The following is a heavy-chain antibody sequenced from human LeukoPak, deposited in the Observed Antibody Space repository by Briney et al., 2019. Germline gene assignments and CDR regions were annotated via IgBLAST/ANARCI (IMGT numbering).Heavy chain of an antibody. D-gene: IGHD1-26*01. CDR2: IYHSGTT. V-gene: IGHV4-59*01. CDR1: SGSISPYH. Sequence: PSETLSLTCTVSSGSISPYHWSWIRQPPGKGLEWIGYIYHSGTTDYNPSLNSRVTISVGTSRNQFSLSLASVTAADTALYYCARTSGIVGAIGPFDVWGQGTTVTVSS. J-gene: IGHJ3*01. CDR3: ARTSGIVGAIGPFDV.